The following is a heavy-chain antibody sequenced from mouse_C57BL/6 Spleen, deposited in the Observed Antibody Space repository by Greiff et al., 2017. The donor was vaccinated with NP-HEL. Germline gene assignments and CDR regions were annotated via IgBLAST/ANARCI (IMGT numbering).Heavy chain of an antibody. CDR3: ARDPSYGSRAWFAY. CDR2: ISDGGSYT. Sequence: VQLKESGGGLVKPGGSLKLSCAASGFTFSSYAMSWVRQTPEKRLEWVATISDGGSYTYYPDNVKGRFTISRDNAKNNLYLQMSHLKSEDTAMYYCARDPSYGSRAWFAYWGQGTLVTVSA. D-gene: IGHD1-1*01. J-gene: IGHJ3*01. V-gene: IGHV5-4*01. CDR1: GFTFSSYA.